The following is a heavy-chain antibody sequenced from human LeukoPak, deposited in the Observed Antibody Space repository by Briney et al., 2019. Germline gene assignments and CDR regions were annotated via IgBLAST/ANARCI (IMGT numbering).Heavy chain of an antibody. J-gene: IGHJ4*02. CDR1: CYSINSVFY. CDR2: IYYSGST. Sequence: SETLSLPFTVSCYSINSVFYWVWIPQPPGKGLEWIGYIYYSGSTHYNPSIKSRVTISGVTSKNQFSLRLSSVTAADTAVYYCARASYSYDINGWVPFDYWGQGTLVTVSS. D-gene: IGHD3-22*01. V-gene: IGHV4-38-2*02. CDR3: ARASYSYDINGWVPFDY.